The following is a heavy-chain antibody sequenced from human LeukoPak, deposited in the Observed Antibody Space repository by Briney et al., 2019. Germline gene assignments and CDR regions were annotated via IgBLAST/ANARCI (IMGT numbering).Heavy chain of an antibody. CDR2: IYYSGST. D-gene: IGHD3-10*01. V-gene: IGHV4-39*01. Sequence: PSETLSLTCTVSGGSISSSSYYWGWIRQPPGKGLEWIGSIYYSGSTYYNPSLQSRVTISVDTSKNQFSLKLSSVTAADTAVYYCAPLYGSGSYYWEWGQGTLVTVSS. J-gene: IGHJ4*02. CDR3: APLYGSGSYYWE. CDR1: GGSISSSSYY.